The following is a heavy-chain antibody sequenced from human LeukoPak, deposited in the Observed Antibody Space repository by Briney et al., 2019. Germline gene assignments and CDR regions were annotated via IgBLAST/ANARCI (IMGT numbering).Heavy chain of an antibody. Sequence: GGSLRLSCTASGFTFGDYAMSWFRQAPGKWLQWVGFIRSKAYGGTTEYAASVKGRFTISRDDSKSIAYLQMNSLKTEDTAVYYCTRDGPLAHCCGDCYSPYYYYMDVWGKGTTVTVSS. CDR1: GFTFGDYA. CDR3: TRDGPLAHCCGDCYSPYYYYMDV. J-gene: IGHJ6*03. CDR2: IRSKAYGGTT. D-gene: IGHD2-21*02. V-gene: IGHV3-49*03.